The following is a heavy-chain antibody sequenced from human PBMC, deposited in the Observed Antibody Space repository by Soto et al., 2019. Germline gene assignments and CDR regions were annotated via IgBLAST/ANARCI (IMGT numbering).Heavy chain of an antibody. Sequence: SVTLSLSCPVSGVSVSSGSYYLSWLRQPPGKGLEWIGYMYNSGSTNYNPSLKSRVIISVDTSKNQFSLKLSSVTAADTAVYYCARVSSGWYYFDYWGQGNLVTVSA. CDR2: MYNSGST. CDR1: GVSVSSGSYY. J-gene: IGHJ4*02. V-gene: IGHV4-61*01. D-gene: IGHD6-19*01. CDR3: ARVSSGWYYFDY.